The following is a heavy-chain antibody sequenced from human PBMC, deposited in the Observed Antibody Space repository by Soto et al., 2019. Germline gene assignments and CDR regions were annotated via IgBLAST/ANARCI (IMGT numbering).Heavy chain of an antibody. CDR2: ISAYNGNT. D-gene: IGHD3-3*01. Sequence: AGVKVSCKASGYTFTSYGISWVLQAPGQGLEWMGWISAYNGNTNYAQKLQGRVTMTTDTSTSTAYMELRSLRSDDTAVYYCARDTIFGVVIIRLGMDVWGQGTTVTVSS. J-gene: IGHJ6*02. V-gene: IGHV1-18*01. CDR1: GYTFTSYG. CDR3: ARDTIFGVVIIRLGMDV.